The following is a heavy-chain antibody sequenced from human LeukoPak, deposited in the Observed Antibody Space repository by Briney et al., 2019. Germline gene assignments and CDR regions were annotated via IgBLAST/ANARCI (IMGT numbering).Heavy chain of an antibody. D-gene: IGHD6-19*01. Sequence: GESLKISCKGSGYSFTTYWIVWVRQMPGKGLEWMGIIYPGDSDTRYSPSFQGQVTISVDKSISTAFLQWSSLKASDTALYYCARGGSGRFHNYDYWGQGTLDTVSS. CDR1: GYSFTTYW. CDR3: ARGGSGRFHNYDY. J-gene: IGHJ4*02. V-gene: IGHV5-51*01. CDR2: IYPGDSDT.